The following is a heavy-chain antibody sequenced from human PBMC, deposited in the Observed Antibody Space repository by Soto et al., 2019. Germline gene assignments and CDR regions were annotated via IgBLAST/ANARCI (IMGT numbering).Heavy chain of an antibody. CDR2: IYTSGST. D-gene: IGHD2-2*01. J-gene: IGHJ6*02. Sequence: SETLSLTCTVSGASISSYFWSWIRQPAGKGLEWIGRIYTSGSTDYNPSLESRVTMSVGTSKKQVSLKLTSVTAADTAVYYCAAICSSPSCYGMDIWGQGTTVTVSS. CDR1: GASISSYF. CDR3: AAICSSPSCYGMDI. V-gene: IGHV4-4*07.